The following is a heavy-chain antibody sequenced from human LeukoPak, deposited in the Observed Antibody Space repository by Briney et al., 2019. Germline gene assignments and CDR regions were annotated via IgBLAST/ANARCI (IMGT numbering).Heavy chain of an antibody. V-gene: IGHV3-23*01. CDR2: ISGSGGST. CDR1: GFTFSSYA. CDR3: ASRGLYYYDSSGYLFDY. D-gene: IGHD3-22*01. Sequence: GGSLRLSCAGSGFTFSSYAMSWVRQAPGKGLEWVSAISGSGGSTYYADSVKGRFTISRDNSKNTLYLQMNSLRAEDTAVYYCASRGLYYYDSSGYLFDYWGQGTLVTVSS. J-gene: IGHJ4*02.